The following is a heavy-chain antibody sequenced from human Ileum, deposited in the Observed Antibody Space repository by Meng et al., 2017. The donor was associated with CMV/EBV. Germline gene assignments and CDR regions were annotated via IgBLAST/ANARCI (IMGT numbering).Heavy chain of an antibody. Sequence: SETLSLICTVSGGSITSSSYYWGWIRQPPGKGLEWIGNIYYSGSTYYNLSLKSRVVIPVDTSRNQFSLKLSSVTAADTAVYYCARAPFNYFDISGDPPDYWGQGTLVTVSS. V-gene: IGHV4-39*07. D-gene: IGHD3-22*01. CDR2: IYYSGST. CDR3: ARAPFNYFDISGDPPDY. CDR1: GGSITSSSYY. J-gene: IGHJ4*02.